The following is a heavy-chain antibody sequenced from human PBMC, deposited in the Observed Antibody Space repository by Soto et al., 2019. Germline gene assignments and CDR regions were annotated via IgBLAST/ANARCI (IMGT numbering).Heavy chain of an antibody. D-gene: IGHD3-22*01. V-gene: IGHV3-23*01. CDR3: ANLKGRIVVTGRYGLDV. Sequence: GGSLRLSCAASGFTFNNYVMHWVRQAPGKGLEWVSAISGSGGNTFYADSVRGRFTISRDNLKDTLYLQMNSLRAEDTALYYCANLKGRIVVTGRYGLDVWGQGTTVTVSS. CDR1: GFTFNNYV. J-gene: IGHJ6*02. CDR2: ISGSGGNT.